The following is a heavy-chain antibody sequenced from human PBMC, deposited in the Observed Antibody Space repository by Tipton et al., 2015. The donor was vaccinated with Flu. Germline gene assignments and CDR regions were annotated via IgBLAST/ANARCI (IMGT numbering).Heavy chain of an antibody. CDR3: ARDPYNWNFSLYGMDV. J-gene: IGHJ6*02. D-gene: IGHD1-7*01. CDR1: GASISSGDYC. V-gene: IGHV4-30-4*01. CDR2: IYYSGST. Sequence: TLSLTCTVSGASISSGDYCWSWIRQSPGKGLQYIGYIYYSGSTYYHPALRSRLIMSIDTSKNQFSLKLNSVTAADTAVYYCARDPYNWNFSLYGMDVWGQGTTVTVSS.